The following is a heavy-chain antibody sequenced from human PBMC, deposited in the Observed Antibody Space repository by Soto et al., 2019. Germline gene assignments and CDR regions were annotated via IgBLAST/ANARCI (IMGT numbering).Heavy chain of an antibody. CDR3: AKVLKAVAGTYDY. J-gene: IGHJ4*02. Sequence: EVQLLESGGGLVQPGGSLRLSCAASGFTFSIYAMSRVRQAPGKGLEWVSAISGSGDYTYYADSVKGRFAISRDNSKNTLYLQMNSLRAEDTAVYYCAKVLKAVAGTYDYWGQGTLVTVSS. D-gene: IGHD6-19*01. V-gene: IGHV3-23*01. CDR1: GFTFSIYA. CDR2: ISGSGDYT.